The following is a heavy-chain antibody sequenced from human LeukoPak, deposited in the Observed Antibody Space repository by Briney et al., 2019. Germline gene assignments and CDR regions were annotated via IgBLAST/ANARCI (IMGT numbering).Heavy chain of an antibody. J-gene: IGHJ5*02. CDR2: INHSGST. V-gene: IGHV4-34*01. Sequence: PSETLSLTCAVYGGSFSGYYWSWIRQPPGKGLERIGEINHSGSTNYNPSLKSRVTISVDTSKNQFSLKLSSVTAADTAVYYCARHGRLGYYGSGTPFDPWGQGTLVTVSS. CDR1: GGSFSGYY. D-gene: IGHD3-10*01. CDR3: ARHGRLGYYGSGTPFDP.